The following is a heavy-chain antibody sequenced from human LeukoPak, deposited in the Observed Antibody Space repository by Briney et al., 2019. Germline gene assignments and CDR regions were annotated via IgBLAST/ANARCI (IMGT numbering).Heavy chain of an antibody. CDR1: GFPFSSYW. J-gene: IGHJ4*02. CDR2: INQDGSEK. V-gene: IGHV3-7*04. CDR3: ARSTKMGDY. Sequence: GGSLRLSCAASGFPFSSYWMNWVRQAPGKGLEWVANINQDGSEKYYVDSVKGRFTISRDNAKNSLYVQMNSLRGEDTAVYYCARSTKMGDYWGQGTLVTVSS. D-gene: IGHD3-22*01.